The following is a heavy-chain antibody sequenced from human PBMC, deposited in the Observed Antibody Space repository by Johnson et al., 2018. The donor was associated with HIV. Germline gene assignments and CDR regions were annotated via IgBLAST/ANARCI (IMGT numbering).Heavy chain of an antibody. Sequence: VQLVESGGGLVQPGGSLRLSCAASGFTINSNYINWVRQAPGKGLECVSGIYSGGRTYYADSVRRRFTISRDNSKNTLYLQMNSLRAEDTAVYFCARDRRYYDSSGYYHDAFDIWGQGTMVTVSS. J-gene: IGHJ3*02. CDR3: ARDRRYYDSSGYYHDAFDI. D-gene: IGHD3-22*01. CDR2: IYSGGRT. CDR1: GFTINSNY. V-gene: IGHV3-66*01.